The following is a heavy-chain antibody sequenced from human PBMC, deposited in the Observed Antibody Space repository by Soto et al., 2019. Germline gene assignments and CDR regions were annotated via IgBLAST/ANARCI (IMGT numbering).Heavy chain of an antibody. Sequence: GGSLRLSCAASGFTFSNYAMSWVRQAPGTGLEWVSAISASGVSTYYADSVKGPFTISRVNSWNTLYLQMNSLRAEDTAVYYCAKRLADAFDIWGQGTMVTVSS. V-gene: IGHV3-23*01. CDR1: GFTFSNYA. J-gene: IGHJ3*02. CDR3: AKRLADAFDI. CDR2: ISASGVST.